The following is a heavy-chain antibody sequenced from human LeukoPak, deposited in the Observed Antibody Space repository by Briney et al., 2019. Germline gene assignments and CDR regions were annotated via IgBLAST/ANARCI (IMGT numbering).Heavy chain of an antibody. CDR2: IKQDGSEK. Sequence: AGGSLRLSCAASGFTFSSYWMSWVRQAPGKGLEWVANIKQDGSEKYYVDSVKGRFTISRDNAKNSLYLQMSSLRAEDTAVYYCAKDLMVRGVSPYYGMDVWGQGTTVTVSS. CDR3: AKDLMVRGVSPYYGMDV. CDR1: GFTFSSYW. J-gene: IGHJ6*02. V-gene: IGHV3-7*01. D-gene: IGHD3-10*01.